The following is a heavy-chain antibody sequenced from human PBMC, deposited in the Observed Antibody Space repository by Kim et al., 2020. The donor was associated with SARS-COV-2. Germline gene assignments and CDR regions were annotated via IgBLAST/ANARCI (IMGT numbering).Heavy chain of an antibody. J-gene: IGHJ4*02. CDR2: ISYDGSNK. D-gene: IGHD1-26*01. CDR3: ARDGVKGARSGALWY. CDR1: GFTFSSYA. V-gene: IGHV3-30-3*01. Sequence: GGSLRLSCAASGFTFSSYAMHWVRQAPGKGLEWVAVISYDGSNKYYADSVKGRFTISRDNSKNTLYLQMNSLRAEDTAVYYCARDGVKGARSGALWYWGQGTLVTVSS.